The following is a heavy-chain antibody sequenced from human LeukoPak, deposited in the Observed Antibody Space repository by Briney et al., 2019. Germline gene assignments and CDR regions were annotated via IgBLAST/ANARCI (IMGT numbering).Heavy chain of an antibody. CDR3: ARGGSYGDYGFSGWFDP. Sequence: PGRSLRLSCAASGFTFSSHAMHWVRQAPGKGLEWVAVISYDGSNKYYADSVKGRFTISRDNSKNTPYLQMNSLRAEDTAVYYCARGGSYGDYGFSGWFDPWGQGTLVTVSS. J-gene: IGHJ5*02. D-gene: IGHD4-17*01. CDR1: GFTFSSHA. CDR2: ISYDGSNK. V-gene: IGHV3-30-3*01.